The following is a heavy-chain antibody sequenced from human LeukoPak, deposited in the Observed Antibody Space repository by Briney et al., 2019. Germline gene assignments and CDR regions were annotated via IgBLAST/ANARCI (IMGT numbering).Heavy chain of an antibody. J-gene: IGHJ6*03. D-gene: IGHD2-2*01. CDR2: MNPNSGNT. V-gene: IGHV1-8*01. Sequence: ASVKVSCKASGYTFTSYDINWVRQATGQGLEWMGWMNPNSGNTGYAQKFQGRVTMTRDMSTSTVYMELSSLRSEDTAVYYCARDPAGYCSSTSCYLGFYYYMDVWGKGTTVTVSS. CDR1: GYTFTSYD. CDR3: ARDPAGYCSSTSCYLGFYYYMDV.